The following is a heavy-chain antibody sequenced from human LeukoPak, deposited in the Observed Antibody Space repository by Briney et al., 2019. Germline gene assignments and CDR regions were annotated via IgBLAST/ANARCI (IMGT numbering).Heavy chain of an antibody. CDR1: GGSISSY. D-gene: IGHD3-22*01. V-gene: IGHV4-4*07. J-gene: IGHJ4*02. CDR3: ASGYQYIFDY. Sequence: PSETLSLTCTVSGGSISSYWSWIRPPAGKGLEWIGRIYTSGSTNYNPSLKSRVTISVDTSKNQFSLKLSSVTAADTAVYYCASGYQYIFDYWGQGTLVTVSS. CDR2: IYTSGST.